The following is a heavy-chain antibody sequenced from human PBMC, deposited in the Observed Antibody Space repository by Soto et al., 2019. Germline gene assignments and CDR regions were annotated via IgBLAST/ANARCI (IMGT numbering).Heavy chain of an antibody. CDR3: AKTRGDSRGRRAFDY. Sequence: EVQLLESGGGLVQPGGSLRLSCATSGFTFTTYAMNWVRQAPGKGLEWVSVISGSGTNTDYADSVKGRFTISRDNSRNTLYLQLNSLMAEETAVYYCAKTRGDSRGRRAFDYWGQGTLVTVSS. D-gene: IGHD6-19*01. J-gene: IGHJ4*02. CDR2: ISGSGTNT. CDR1: GFTFTTYA. V-gene: IGHV3-23*01.